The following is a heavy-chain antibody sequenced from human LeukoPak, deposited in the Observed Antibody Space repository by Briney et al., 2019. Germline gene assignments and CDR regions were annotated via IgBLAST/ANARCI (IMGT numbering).Heavy chain of an antibody. J-gene: IGHJ4*02. CDR3: ARGINVGATSF. V-gene: IGHV4-59*01. CDR1: SVSISSYY. CDR2: IHYSGST. Sequence: SETLSLTCTVSSVSISSYYWSWVRQPPGKGLEWIGCIHYSGSTKYNPSLQSRVTISVDTSKNQFSLKVTSVTAADTAVYFCARGINVGATSFWGQGTLVTVSS. D-gene: IGHD1-26*01.